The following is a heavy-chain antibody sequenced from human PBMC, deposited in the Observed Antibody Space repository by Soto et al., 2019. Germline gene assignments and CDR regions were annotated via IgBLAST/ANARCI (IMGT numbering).Heavy chain of an antibody. D-gene: IGHD2-15*01. CDR1: GYSFTSHY. J-gene: IGHJ6*02. CDR3: AYSPYYYYGMDV. CDR2: IIRIFGTA. V-gene: IGHV1-69*13. Sequence: SVKVSCKASGYSFTSHYMHWVRQAPGQGLEWMGGIIRIFGTANYAQKFQGRVTITADESTSTAYMELSSLRSEDTAVYYCAYSPYYYYGMDVWGQGTTVTVSS.